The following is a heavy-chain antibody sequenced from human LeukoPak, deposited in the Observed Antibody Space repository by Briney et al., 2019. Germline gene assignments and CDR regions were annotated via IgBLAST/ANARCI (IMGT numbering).Heavy chain of an antibody. D-gene: IGHD1-26*01. CDR2: ISAYNGNT. V-gene: IGHV1-18*01. Sequence: VASVKVSCKASGYTFTSYGISWVRQAPGQGLEWMGWISAYNGNTNYGQKLQGRVTMTTDTSTSTAYMELRSLKSDDTAVYYCARDHQVGPTDYWGQGTLVTASS. J-gene: IGHJ4*02. CDR3: ARDHQVGPTDY. CDR1: GYTFTSYG.